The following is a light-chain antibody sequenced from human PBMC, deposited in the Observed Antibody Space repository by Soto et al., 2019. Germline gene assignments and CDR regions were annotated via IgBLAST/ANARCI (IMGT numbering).Light chain of an antibody. CDR3: QKYDTSPYD. Sequence: EGMLTQSPGTLSLSPGEGAILSCRSSQSVIRNYLAWYQKKPGQAPRLLIYGASSRATGIPDRFSGSGSGTGFTLTISRLEPEGFAVYYCQKYDTSPYDFGQGTKLEI. CDR2: GAS. CDR1: QSVIRNY. V-gene: IGKV3-20*01. J-gene: IGKJ2*01.